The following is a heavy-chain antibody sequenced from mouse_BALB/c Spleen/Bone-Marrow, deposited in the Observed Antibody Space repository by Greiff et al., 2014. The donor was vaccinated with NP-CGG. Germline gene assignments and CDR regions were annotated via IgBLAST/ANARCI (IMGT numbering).Heavy chain of an antibody. J-gene: IGHJ2*01. V-gene: IGHV1-4*01. Sequence: VQVEESGAELARPGASVKMSCKASGYTFTSYTMHWVKQRPGQGLEWIGYINPSSGYTNYNQKFKDKATLTADKSSSTAYMQLSSLTSEDAAVYYCERRRDDFDYWGQGTTLTVSS. CDR1: GYTFTSYT. CDR3: ERRRDDFDY. CDR2: INPSSGYT.